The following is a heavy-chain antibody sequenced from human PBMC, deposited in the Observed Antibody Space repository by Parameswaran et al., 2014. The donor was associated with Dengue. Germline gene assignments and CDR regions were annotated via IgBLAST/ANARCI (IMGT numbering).Heavy chain of an antibody. V-gene: IGHV1-46*01. D-gene: IGHD2-2*01. J-gene: IGHJ4*02. CDR2: INPSGGST. CDR3: ARVYCSSTSCYVGMAYFDY. Sequence: WVRQAPGQGLEWMGIINPSGGSTSYAQKFQGRVTMTRDTSTSTVYMELSSLRSEDTAVYYCARVYCSSTSCYVGMAYFDYWGQGTLVTVSS.